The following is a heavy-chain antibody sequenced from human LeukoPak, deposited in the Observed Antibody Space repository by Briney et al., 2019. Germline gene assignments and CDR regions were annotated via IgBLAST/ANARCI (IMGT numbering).Heavy chain of an antibody. Sequence: GGSLRPSCAASGFTFSSYSMNWVRQAPGEGLEWVSSISSSSSYIYYADSVKGRFTISRDNAKNSLYLQMNSLRAKDTAVYYCARGDRGSSWYFADIWGQGTMVTVSS. J-gene: IGHJ3*02. V-gene: IGHV3-21*01. CDR3: ARGDRGSSWYFADI. CDR1: GFTFSSYS. CDR2: ISSSSSYI. D-gene: IGHD6-13*01.